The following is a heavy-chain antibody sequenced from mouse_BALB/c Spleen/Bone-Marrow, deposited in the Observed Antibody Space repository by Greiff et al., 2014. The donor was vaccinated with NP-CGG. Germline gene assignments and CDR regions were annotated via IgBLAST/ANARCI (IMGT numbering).Heavy chain of an antibody. CDR2: IDPANGNA. CDR1: GFNIKDTY. CDR3: ANYYYGSHFDY. Sequence: EVQLQQSGAALVKPGASVKLSCTASGFNIKDTYMHWVKQRPEQGLEWIGRIDPANGNAKYDPKFQGKATITADTSSNTAYLQLSNLTSEDTAVYYCANYYYGSHFDYWGQGTTLTVSS. V-gene: IGHV14-3*02. J-gene: IGHJ2*01. D-gene: IGHD1-1*01.